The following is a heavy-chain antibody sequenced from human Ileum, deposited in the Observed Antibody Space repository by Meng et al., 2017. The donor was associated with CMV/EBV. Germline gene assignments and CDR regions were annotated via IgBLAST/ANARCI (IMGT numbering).Heavy chain of an antibody. CDR2: ISTSGDSV. CDR1: GFSFSSYA. CDR3: AKDAGTATGLSALDI. J-gene: IGHJ3*02. Sequence: GGSLRLSCAASGFSFSSYAMDWVRRAPGKGLEWVSAISTSGDSVYYADSVKGRFIVSRDNSKNTMYLQMNSPRAEDTAVYYCAKDAGTATGLSALDIWGQGAVVTVSS. D-gene: IGHD6-13*01. V-gene: IGHV3-23*01.